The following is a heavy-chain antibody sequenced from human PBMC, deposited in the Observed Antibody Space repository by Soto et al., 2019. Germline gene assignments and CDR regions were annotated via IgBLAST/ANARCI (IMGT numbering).Heavy chain of an antibody. D-gene: IGHD3-22*01. Sequence: SETLSLTCTVSGGSISRGGYYWSWIRQHPGKGLEWIGYIYYSGSTYYNPSLKSRVTISVDTSKNQFSLKLSSVTAADTAVYYCARDLADSSGYYYFDYWGQGTLVTVSS. V-gene: IGHV4-31*03. CDR1: GGSISRGGYY. CDR2: IYYSGST. J-gene: IGHJ4*02. CDR3: ARDLADSSGYYYFDY.